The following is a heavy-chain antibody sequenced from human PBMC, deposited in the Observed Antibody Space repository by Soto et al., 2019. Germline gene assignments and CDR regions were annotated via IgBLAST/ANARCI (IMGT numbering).Heavy chain of an antibody. Sequence: PGGSLRLSCAASGFTFSSYEMNWVRQAPGKGLEWVSYISSSGSTIYYADSVKGRFTTSRDNAKNSLYLQMNSLRAEDTAVYYCARDRVGDYDFWSGYYVDAFDIWGQGTMVTVS. D-gene: IGHD3-3*01. CDR3: ARDRVGDYDFWSGYYVDAFDI. CDR1: GFTFSSYE. J-gene: IGHJ3*02. V-gene: IGHV3-48*03. CDR2: ISSSGSTI.